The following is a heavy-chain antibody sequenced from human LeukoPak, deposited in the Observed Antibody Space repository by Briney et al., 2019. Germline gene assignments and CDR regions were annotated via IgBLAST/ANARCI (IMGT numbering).Heavy chain of an antibody. J-gene: IGHJ4*02. D-gene: IGHD2-15*01. V-gene: IGHV3-23*01. Sequence: GGSLRLSCAASGFNFRDHWMDWVRQAPGKGLEWVSAISNNGGYTYYADSVQGRFTISRDNSKSTLCLQMNSLRAEDTAVYYCAKQLGYCSDGSCYFPYWGQGTLVTVSS. CDR3: AKQLGYCSDGSCYFPY. CDR1: GFNFRDHW. CDR2: ISNNGGYT.